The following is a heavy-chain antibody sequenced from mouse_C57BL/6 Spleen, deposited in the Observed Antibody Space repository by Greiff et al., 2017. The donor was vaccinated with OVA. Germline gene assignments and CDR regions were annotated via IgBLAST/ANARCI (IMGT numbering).Heavy chain of an antibody. CDR1: GYTFPSYW. CDR3: ARTGITTVVDAMDY. CDR2: IHPNSGST. J-gene: IGHJ4*01. V-gene: IGHV1-64*01. Sequence: QVQLQQPGAELVKPGASVKLSCKSSGYTFPSYWMHWVKQRPGQGLEWIGMIHPNSGSTNYNEKFKSKATLTVDKSSSTAYMQLSSLTSEDSAVYYCARTGITTVVDAMDYWGQGTSVTVSS. D-gene: IGHD1-1*01.